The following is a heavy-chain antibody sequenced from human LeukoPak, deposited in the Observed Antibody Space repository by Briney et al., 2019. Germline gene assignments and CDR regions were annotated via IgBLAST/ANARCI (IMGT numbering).Heavy chain of an antibody. CDR2: INPNSGGT. J-gene: IGHJ4*02. D-gene: IGHD2-15*01. Sequence: ASVKVSCKASGYTFTGYYMHWVRQAPGQGLEWMGWINPNSGGTNYAQKFQGRVTMTRDTSISTAYMELSRLRSDDTAVYYCARDSGGIGYCSGGSCYLGPTNCGQGTLVTVSS. CDR1: GYTFTGYY. V-gene: IGHV1-2*02. CDR3: ARDSGGIGYCSGGSCYLGPTN.